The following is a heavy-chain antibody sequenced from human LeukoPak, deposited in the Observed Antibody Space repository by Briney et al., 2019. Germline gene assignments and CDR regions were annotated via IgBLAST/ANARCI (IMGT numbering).Heavy chain of an antibody. CDR2: INPNSGGT. D-gene: IGHD4-17*01. J-gene: IGHJ6*03. CDR3: ARGSHLYGRSLYYMDV. CDR1: GYTFTGYY. Sequence: ASVKVSCKASGYTFTGYYMHWVRQAPGQGLEWMGWINPNSGGTNYAQKFQGRVTMTRDTSISTAYMELSRLRSDDTAVYYCARGSHLYGRSLYYMDVWGKGTTVTISS. V-gene: IGHV1-2*02.